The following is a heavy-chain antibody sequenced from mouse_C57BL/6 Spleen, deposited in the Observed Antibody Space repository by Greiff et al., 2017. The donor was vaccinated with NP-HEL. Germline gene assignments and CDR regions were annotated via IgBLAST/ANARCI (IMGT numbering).Heavy chain of an antibody. V-gene: IGHV1-82*01. D-gene: IGHD1-1*01. CDR3: ARYYYGSSYED. CDR2: IYPGDGDT. CDR1: GYAFSSSW. Sequence: VHLVESGPELVKPGASVKISCKASGYAFSSSWMNWVKQRPGKGLEWIGRIYPGDGDTNYNGKFKGKATLTADKSSSTAYMQLSSLTSEDSAVYFCARYYYGSSYEDWGQGTTLTVSS. J-gene: IGHJ2*01.